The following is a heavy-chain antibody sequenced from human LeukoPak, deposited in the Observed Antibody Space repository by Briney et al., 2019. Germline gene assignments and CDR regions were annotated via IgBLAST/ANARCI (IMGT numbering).Heavy chain of an antibody. CDR1: GGSISSGDYY. CDR3: AREIHSGYATDVDL. CDR2: IYYSGST. J-gene: IGHJ5*02. V-gene: IGHV4-30-4*01. Sequence: SETLSLTCTVSGGSISSGDYYWSWIRQPPGTGLEWIGYIYYSGSTYYNPSLKSRVTISVDTSKNQFSLKLSSVTAADTAVYYCAREIHSGYATDVDLWGQGTLVTVSS. D-gene: IGHD5-12*01.